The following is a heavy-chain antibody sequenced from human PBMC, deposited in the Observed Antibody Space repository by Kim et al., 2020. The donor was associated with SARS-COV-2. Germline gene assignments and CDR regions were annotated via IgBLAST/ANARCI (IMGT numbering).Heavy chain of an antibody. Sequence: GESLKISCKGSGYSFTSYWIGWVRQMPGKGLEWMGIIYPGDSDTRYSPSFQGQVTISADKSISTAYLQWSSLEASDTAIYYCARHGAAGSFQSHSYYYGMDVWGQGTTVTVSS. D-gene: IGHD3-10*01. CDR2: IYPGDSDT. CDR3: ARHGAAGSFQSHSYYYGMDV. V-gene: IGHV5-51*01. J-gene: IGHJ6*02. CDR1: GYSFTSYW.